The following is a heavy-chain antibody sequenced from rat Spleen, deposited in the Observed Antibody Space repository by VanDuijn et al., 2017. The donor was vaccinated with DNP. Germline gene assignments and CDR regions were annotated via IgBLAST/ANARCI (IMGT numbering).Heavy chain of an antibody. CDR3: ERRGHYYDGSYYYYVMEA. J-gene: IGHJ4*01. D-gene: IGHD1-12*02. Sequence: EVQLVESGGGLVQPGRSLKLSCAASGFTFSNYGMHWIRQAPTKGLEWVAYISTGDGSTSYRDFVKGRFTISRDNAKSTLYLQMDSLRSEDTATYYCERRGHYYDGSYYYYVMEAWGQGASVTVCS. CDR1: GFTFSNYG. CDR2: ISTGDGST. V-gene: IGHV5S13*01.